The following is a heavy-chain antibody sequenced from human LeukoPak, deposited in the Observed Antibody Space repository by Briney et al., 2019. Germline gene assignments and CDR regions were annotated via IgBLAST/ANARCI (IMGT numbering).Heavy chain of an antibody. V-gene: IGHV4-59*01. Sequence: PSETLSLTCTVSGGSINSYYWSWIRQPPGKGLEGIGCIHYSGSTNYNPSLKSRVTISVDTSKNQFSLRLSSVTAADTAVYYCARVRDRSSYFYDFDYWGQGTLVTVSS. CDR3: ARVRDRSSYFYDFDY. CDR2: IHYSGST. J-gene: IGHJ4*02. CDR1: GGSINSYY. D-gene: IGHD3-22*01.